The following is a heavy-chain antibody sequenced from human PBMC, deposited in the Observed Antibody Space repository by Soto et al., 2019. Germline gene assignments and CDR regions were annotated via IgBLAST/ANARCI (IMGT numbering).Heavy chain of an antibody. J-gene: IGHJ4*02. V-gene: IGHV3-33*01. Sequence: GGSLRLSCAASGFTFSSYGMHWVRQAPGKGLEWVAVIWYDGSNKYYADSVKGRFTISRDNSKNTLYLQMNSLRAEDTAVYYCARDSYYDSSGPFDYWGQGTLVTVSS. CDR1: GFTFSSYG. CDR2: IWYDGSNK. D-gene: IGHD3-22*01. CDR3: ARDSYYDSSGPFDY.